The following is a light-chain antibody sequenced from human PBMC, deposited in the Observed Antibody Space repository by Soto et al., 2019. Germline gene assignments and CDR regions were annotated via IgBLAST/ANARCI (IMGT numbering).Light chain of an antibody. V-gene: IGLV1-40*01. CDR2: GNT. CDR1: NSNIGAGYD. J-gene: IGLJ1*01. CDR3: QSSAISLSGFQV. Sequence: QAVLTQPPSVSVAPGQRVAILSTGSNSNIGAGYDVHWYQQLPGTAPKSLIYGNTKRPSGVPDGFSGSKSGTSASLVINGLQTGDEADYHCQSSAISLSGFQVLGTGTRVTVL.